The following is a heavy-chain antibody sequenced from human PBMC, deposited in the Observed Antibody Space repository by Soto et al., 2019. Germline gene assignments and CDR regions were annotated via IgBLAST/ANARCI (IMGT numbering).Heavy chain of an antibody. J-gene: IGHJ4*02. CDR1: GFIFSSYV. CDR2: ISGSSDST. V-gene: IGHV3-23*01. D-gene: IGHD3-3*02. Sequence: GESLKISCAASGFIFSSYVMNWVRQAPGKGLEWVSAISGSSDSTFYADSMKGRFTISRDNSKNTLYLQMNSLRAEDTAVYYCAKESHFSMALDYWGQGTLVTVSS. CDR3: AKESHFSMALDY.